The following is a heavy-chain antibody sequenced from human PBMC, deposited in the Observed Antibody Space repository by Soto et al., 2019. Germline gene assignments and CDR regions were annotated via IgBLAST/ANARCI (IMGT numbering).Heavy chain of an antibody. CDR2: IKSKTDGGTT. V-gene: IGHV3-15*01. D-gene: IGHD5-12*01. CDR3: TTDQGGYDFNY. J-gene: IGHJ4*02. CDR1: GFTFSNAW. Sequence: EVQLVESGGGLVKPGGSLRLSCAASGFTFSNAWMSWVRQAPGKGLEWVGRIKSKTDGGTTDYAAPVKGRFTISRDDSKNTLYLQMNSLKTKDTAVYYCTTDQGGYDFNYWGQGTLVTVSS.